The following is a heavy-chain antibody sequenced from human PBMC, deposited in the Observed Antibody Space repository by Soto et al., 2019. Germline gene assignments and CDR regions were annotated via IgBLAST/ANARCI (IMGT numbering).Heavy chain of an antibody. V-gene: IGHV3-23*01. D-gene: IGHD3-16*01. J-gene: IGHJ5*02. CDR1: GFTFSSYA. CDR3: AKDPVHLGDLPLFDP. CDR2: ISGSGGST. Sequence: GGSLRLSCAASGFTFSSYAMSWVRQAPGKGLEWVSAISGSGGSTYYADSVKGRFTISRDNSKNTLYLQMNSLRAEDTAVYYCAKDPVHLGDLPLFDPWGQGTLVTVSS.